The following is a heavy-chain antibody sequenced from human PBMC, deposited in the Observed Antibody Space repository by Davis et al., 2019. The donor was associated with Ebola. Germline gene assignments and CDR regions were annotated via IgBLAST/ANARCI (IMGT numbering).Heavy chain of an antibody. D-gene: IGHD4-17*01. Sequence: ESLKISCAASGFTFSDYYMSWIRQPPGKGLEWIGEINHSGSTNYNPSLKSRVTISVDTSKNQFSLKLSSVTAADTAVYYCARGQASDYGDKYGMDVWGQGTTVTVSS. CDR2: INHSGST. J-gene: IGHJ6*02. CDR1: GFTFSDYY. V-gene: IGHV4-34*01. CDR3: ARGQASDYGDKYGMDV.